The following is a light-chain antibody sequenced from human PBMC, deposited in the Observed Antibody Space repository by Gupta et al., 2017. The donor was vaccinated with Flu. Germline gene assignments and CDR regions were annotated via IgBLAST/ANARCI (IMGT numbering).Light chain of an antibody. CDR1: QSVLYSSNNKNY. J-gene: IGKJ2*01. CDR2: WSS. Sequence: SLGERATINCKSSQSVLYSSNNKNYLAWYQQKPGQSPKVLIYWSSTRESGVPDRFSGSGSGTDFTLTISSLQAEDVAVYYCHQYYSIPVTFGQGTKLEIK. V-gene: IGKV4-1*01. CDR3: HQYYSIPVT.